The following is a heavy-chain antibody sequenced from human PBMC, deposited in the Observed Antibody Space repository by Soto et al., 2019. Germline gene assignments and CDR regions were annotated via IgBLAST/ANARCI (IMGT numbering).Heavy chain of an antibody. CDR2: IIPIFGTA. V-gene: IGHV1-69*01. D-gene: IGHD3-10*01. CDR3: ARDYYGSGSYYKPFDY. J-gene: IGHJ4*02. Sequence: QVQLVQSGAEVKKPGSSVKVSCKASGGTFSSYAISWVRQAPGQGLEWMGGIIPIFGTANYAQKFQGRVTIIADESTSTADMELSSLRSEDTAVYYCARDYYGSGSYYKPFDYWGQGTLVTVSS. CDR1: GGTFSSYA.